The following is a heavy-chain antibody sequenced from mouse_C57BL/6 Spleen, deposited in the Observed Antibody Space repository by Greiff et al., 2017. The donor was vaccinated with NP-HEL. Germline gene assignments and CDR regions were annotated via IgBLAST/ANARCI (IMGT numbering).Heavy chain of an antibody. Sequence: VQLKQSGPELVKPGASVKISCKASGYTFTDYYMNWVKQSPGKSLEWIGDINPNNGGTSYNQKFKGKATLTVDKSSSTAYMELRSLTSEDSAVYYCARTGPVAHWYFDVWGTGTTVTVSS. V-gene: IGHV1-26*01. CDR1: GYTFTDYY. CDR3: ARTGPVAHWYFDV. CDR2: INPNNGGT. J-gene: IGHJ1*03. D-gene: IGHD1-3*01.